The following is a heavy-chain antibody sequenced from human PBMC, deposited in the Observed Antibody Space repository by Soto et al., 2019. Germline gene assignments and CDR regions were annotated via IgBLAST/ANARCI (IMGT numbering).Heavy chain of an antibody. CDR1: GFTFSHYS. V-gene: IGHV3-48*01. D-gene: IGHD3-22*01. CDR3: ARDMDHSSGNYYESFDY. J-gene: IGHJ4*02. Sequence: PGGSLRLSCAASGFTFSHYSMDWVRQAPWKGLEWVSYISNSGSRIHYADSVEGRFTISRDNAKNSLYLQMNSLRAEDTAVYYCARDMDHSSGNYYESFDYWGQGALVTVSS. CDR2: ISNSGSRI.